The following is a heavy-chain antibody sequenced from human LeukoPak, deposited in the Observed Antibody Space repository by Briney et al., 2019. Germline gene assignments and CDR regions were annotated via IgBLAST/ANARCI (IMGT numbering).Heavy chain of an antibody. CDR3: ANEIRPNDY. Sequence: GGSLRLSCVGSGFTFSNYAMTWVRQGPGKGLEWVSTISSSGDGTFYADSVKGRFTVSRDNSKNTLYLQMNSLRAEDTAVYYCANEIRPNDYWGQGTQVTVSS. D-gene: IGHD4-17*01. J-gene: IGHJ4*02. V-gene: IGHV3-23*01. CDR1: GFTFSNYA. CDR2: ISSSGDGT.